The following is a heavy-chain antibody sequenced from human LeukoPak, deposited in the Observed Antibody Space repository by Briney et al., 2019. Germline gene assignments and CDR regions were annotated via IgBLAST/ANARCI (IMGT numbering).Heavy chain of an antibody. CDR1: GGSISSGYY. Sequence: PSQTLSLTCTVSGGSISSGYYWSWIRQPPGKGLEWIGYIYYSGSTYYNPSLKSRVTISVDTSKNQFSLKLSSVTAADTAVYYCARQSLNDFWSGYSFDYWGQGTLVTVSS. D-gene: IGHD3-3*01. CDR2: IYYSGST. J-gene: IGHJ4*02. CDR3: ARQSLNDFWSGYSFDY. V-gene: IGHV4-30-4*08.